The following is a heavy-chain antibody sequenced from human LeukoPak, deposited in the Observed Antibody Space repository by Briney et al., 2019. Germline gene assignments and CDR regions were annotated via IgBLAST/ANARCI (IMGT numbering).Heavy chain of an antibody. V-gene: IGHV3-69-1*01. CDR3: AKDIAVAGDDY. D-gene: IGHD6-19*01. CDR2: ITSSGSI. CDR1: GFTFSDYY. J-gene: IGHJ4*02. Sequence: GGSLRLSCAASGFTFSDYYMTWIRQAPGKGLEWVSSITSSGSIHYADSVKGRFTISRDNFKNTLYLQMNSLRAEDTAVYYCAKDIAVAGDDYWGQGTLVTVSS.